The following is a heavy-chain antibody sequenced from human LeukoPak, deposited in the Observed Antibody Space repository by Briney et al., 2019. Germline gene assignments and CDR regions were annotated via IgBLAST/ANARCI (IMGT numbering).Heavy chain of an antibody. CDR2: ISAYNGNT. Sequence: ASVKVSCKASGYTFTNYGISWVRQAPGQGLEWMGWISAYNGNTNYAQKFQGRVTITADESTSTAYMELSSLRSEDTAVYYCASPQEATQLAFDYWGQGTLVTVSS. CDR3: ASPQEATQLAFDY. CDR1: GYTFTNYG. J-gene: IGHJ4*02. V-gene: IGHV1-18*01. D-gene: IGHD1-1*01.